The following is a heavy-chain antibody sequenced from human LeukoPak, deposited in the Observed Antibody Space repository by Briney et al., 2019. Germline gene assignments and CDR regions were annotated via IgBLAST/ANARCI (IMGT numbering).Heavy chain of an antibody. V-gene: IGHV3-30*04. CDR3: ARDGIAAAVEYYFDY. CDR1: GFTFSSYA. Sequence: PGGSLRLSCAASGFTFSSYAMHWVRQAPGKGLEWVAVISYDESNKYYADSVKGRFTISRDNSKNTLYLQMNSLRAEDTAVYYCARDGIAAAVEYYFDYWGQGTLVTVSS. CDR2: ISYDESNK. D-gene: IGHD6-13*01. J-gene: IGHJ4*02.